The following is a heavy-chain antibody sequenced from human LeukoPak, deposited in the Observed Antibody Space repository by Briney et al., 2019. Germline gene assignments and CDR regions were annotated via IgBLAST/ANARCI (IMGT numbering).Heavy chain of an antibody. J-gene: IGHJ4*02. V-gene: IGHV4-59*08. Sequence: PSETLSLTCSVSGGSISSLYWSWIRQPPGKGLEWIGYIYYTGSTNYNPSLKSRVTMFVDMSKNQFSLRLSSVTAADTAVYYCARHCPDYYDTPSLDYWGQGTLVTVSS. D-gene: IGHD3-22*01. CDR3: ARHCPDYYDTPSLDY. CDR1: GGSISSLY. CDR2: IYYTGST.